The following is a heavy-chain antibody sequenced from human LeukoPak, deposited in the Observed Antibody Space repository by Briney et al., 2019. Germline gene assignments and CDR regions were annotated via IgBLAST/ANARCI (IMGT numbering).Heavy chain of an antibody. CDR2: ISYDGSNK. Sequence: GRSLRLSCAASGFTFSSYGMHWVRQAPGKGLEWVAVISYDGSNKYYADSVKGRFTISRDNSKNTLYLQMNSLRAEDTAVYYCAKDRRWREMPTPLDYWGQGTLVTVSS. CDR1: GFTFSSYG. J-gene: IGHJ4*02. V-gene: IGHV3-30*18. D-gene: IGHD5-24*01. CDR3: AKDRRWREMPTPLDY.